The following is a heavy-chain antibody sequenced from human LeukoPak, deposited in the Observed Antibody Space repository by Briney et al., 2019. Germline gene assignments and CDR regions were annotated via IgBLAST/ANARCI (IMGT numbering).Heavy chain of an antibody. J-gene: IGHJ4*02. CDR3: AKGGGSSGRSYYFDY. CDR2: ISSSGSTI. D-gene: IGHD6-19*01. CDR1: GFTFSDYY. Sequence: GGSLRLSCAASGFTFSDYYMSWIRQAPGKGLEWVSYISSSGSTIYYADSVKGRFTISRDYPKNTVNLQMNSLRAEDTALYYCAKGGGSSGRSYYFDYWGQGSLVTVSS. V-gene: IGHV3-11*04.